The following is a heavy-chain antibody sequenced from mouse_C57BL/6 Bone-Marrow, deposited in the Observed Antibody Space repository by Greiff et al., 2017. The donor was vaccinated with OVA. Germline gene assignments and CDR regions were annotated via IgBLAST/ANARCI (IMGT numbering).Heavy chain of an antibody. CDR3: ARARAGKGYFDV. CDR1: GFNIKNTY. CDR2: IDPANGHT. V-gene: IGHV14-3*01. J-gene: IGHJ1*03. Sequence: VQLQQSVAELVRPGASVKLSCTASGFNIKNTYMHWVKQRPEQGLEWIGRIDPANGHTKYAPKFQGKATITADTSSNTAYLQLSSLTSEDTAIEDCARARAGKGYFDVWGTGTTVTVSA.